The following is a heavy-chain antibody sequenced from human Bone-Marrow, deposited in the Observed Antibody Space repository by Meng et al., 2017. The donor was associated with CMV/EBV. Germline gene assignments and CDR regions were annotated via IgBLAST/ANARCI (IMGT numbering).Heavy chain of an antibody. J-gene: IGHJ6*02. CDR2: INPSGGST. CDR3: ARDASPRFLEWLSYYYYYGMDV. CDR1: GGTFSSYA. V-gene: IGHV1-46*01. D-gene: IGHD3-3*01. Sequence: ASVKVSCKASGGTFSSYAISWVRQAPGQGLEWMGIINPSGGSTSYAQKFQGRVTMTRDTSTSTVYMELSSLRSEDTAVYYCARDASPRFLEWLSYYYYYGMDVWGQGTTVTVSS.